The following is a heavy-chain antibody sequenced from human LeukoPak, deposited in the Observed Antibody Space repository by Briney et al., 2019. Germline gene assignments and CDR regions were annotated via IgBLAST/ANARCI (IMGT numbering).Heavy chain of an antibody. Sequence: GASVKVSCKASGYSFTDFYMHWVRQAPGQGLEWMGWINPNSGGTNYAQKFQGRVTMTRDTSISTAYMELSRLRSGDTAVYYCAREGGYSSTWSNYWGQGTLVTVSS. J-gene: IGHJ4*02. V-gene: IGHV1-2*02. CDR1: GYSFTDFY. D-gene: IGHD6-13*01. CDR3: AREGGYSSTWSNY. CDR2: INPNSGGT.